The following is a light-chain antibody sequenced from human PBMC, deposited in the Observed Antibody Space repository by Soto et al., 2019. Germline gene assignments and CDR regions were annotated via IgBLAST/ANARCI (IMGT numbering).Light chain of an antibody. CDR2: DAS. CDR1: QSISSW. J-gene: IGKJ1*01. Sequence: DIQRTQSPSTLSASVVDRVTITCRASQSISSWLAWYQQKPGKAPKLLIYDASSLESGVPSRFSGSGSGTEFTLTISSLQPDDFATYYCQQYNSYLAWTFGQGTKVDIK. V-gene: IGKV1-5*01. CDR3: QQYNSYLAWT.